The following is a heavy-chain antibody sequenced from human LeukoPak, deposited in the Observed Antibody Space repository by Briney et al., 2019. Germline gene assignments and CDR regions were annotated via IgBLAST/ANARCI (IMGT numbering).Heavy chain of an antibody. V-gene: IGHV1-2*02. CDR2: INPNSGGT. Sequence: ASVKVSCKASGYTXXGYYMXWVRQAPGXXXEWMGWINPNSGGTNYAQKFQGRVTMTRDTSISTAYMELSRLRSDDTAVYYCARGVTATLDYWGQGTLVTVSS. CDR1: GYTXXGYY. D-gene: IGHD2-21*02. J-gene: IGHJ4*02. CDR3: ARGVTATLDY.